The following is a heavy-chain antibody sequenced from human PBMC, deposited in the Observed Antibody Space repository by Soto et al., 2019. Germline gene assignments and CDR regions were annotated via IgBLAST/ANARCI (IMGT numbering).Heavy chain of an antibody. V-gene: IGHV4-30-4*01. CDR1: GGSISGGVHS. CDR2: IFDSGST. Sequence: PSETLSLTCTVSGGSISGGVHSWSWLRQPPGKGLEWIGHIFDSGSTNYNPSLKSRVTISVDTSKNQFSLKLSSVTAADTAVYYCASTQYGDYVGYWGQGTLVTVSS. D-gene: IGHD4-17*01. CDR3: ASTQYGDYVGY. J-gene: IGHJ4*02.